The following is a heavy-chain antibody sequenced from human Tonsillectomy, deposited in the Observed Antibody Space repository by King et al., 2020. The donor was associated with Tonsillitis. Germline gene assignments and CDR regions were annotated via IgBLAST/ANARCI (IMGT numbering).Heavy chain of an antibody. D-gene: IGHD3-3*01. CDR1: GFTFSSYA. V-gene: IGHV3-30-3*01. CDR3: ARGDVLRFLEWFPGAFDI. CDR2: ISYDGSNK. J-gene: IGHJ3*02. Sequence: VQLVESGGGVVQPGRSLRLSCAASGFTFSSYAMHWVRQAPGKGLEWGAVISYDGSNKYYADSVKGRFTISRDNSKNTLYLQMNSLRAEDTAVYYCARGDVLRFLEWFPGAFDIWGQGTMVTVSS.